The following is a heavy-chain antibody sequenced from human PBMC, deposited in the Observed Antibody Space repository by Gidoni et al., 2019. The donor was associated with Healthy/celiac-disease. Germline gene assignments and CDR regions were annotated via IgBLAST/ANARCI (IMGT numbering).Heavy chain of an antibody. CDR1: GGSISSGSYY. CDR3: ARVGHSSSWSFDY. D-gene: IGHD6-13*01. V-gene: IGHV4-61*02. J-gene: IGHJ4*02. CDR2: IYTSGST. Sequence: QVQLQESGPGLVKPSQTLSLTCTVSGGSISSGSYYWSWIRQPAGKGLEWIGRIYTSGSTNYNPSLKSRVTISVDTSKNQFSLKLSSVTAADTAVYYCARVGHSSSWSFDYWGQGTLVTVSS.